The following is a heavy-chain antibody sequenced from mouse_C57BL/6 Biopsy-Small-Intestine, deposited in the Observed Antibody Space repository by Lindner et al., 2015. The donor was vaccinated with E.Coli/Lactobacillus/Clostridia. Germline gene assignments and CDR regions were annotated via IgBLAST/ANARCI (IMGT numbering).Heavy chain of an antibody. D-gene: IGHD2-4*01. Sequence: VQLQESGSELVKPGASVKMSYKASGYTFTNYWITWVKQRPGQGLEWVGDIYLGSGSTNYNDKFKSKATLIVDTSSSTAYMQLSGLTSEDSAVYYCAYYDYDGEYLSYWGRGTLVTVSS. CDR1: GYTFTNYW. CDR3: AYYDYDGEYLSY. CDR2: IYLGSGST. J-gene: IGHJ3*01. V-gene: IGHV1-55*01.